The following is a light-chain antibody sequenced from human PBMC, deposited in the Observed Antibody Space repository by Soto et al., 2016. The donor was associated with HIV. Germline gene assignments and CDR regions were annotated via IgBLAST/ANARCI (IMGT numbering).Light chain of an antibody. CDR3: LQDYNYPYT. Sequence: DIQMTQSPSSLSASVGDRVTITCRASQSISSYLNWYQQKPGKAPKLLIYAASSLQSGVPSRFSGSGSGTDFTLTISSLQPEDSASYFCLQDYNYPYTFGQGTKLEIK. CDR2: AAS. V-gene: IGKV1-39*01. CDR1: QSISSY. J-gene: IGKJ2*01.